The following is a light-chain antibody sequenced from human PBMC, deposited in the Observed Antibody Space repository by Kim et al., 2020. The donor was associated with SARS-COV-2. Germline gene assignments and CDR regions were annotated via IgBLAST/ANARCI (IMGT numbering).Light chain of an antibody. CDR2: YDS. V-gene: IGLV3-21*01. J-gene: IGLJ2*01. CDR1: NIGSKS. CDR3: QVLESSSDHVV. Sequence: VSVAPGKTARITCGGNNIGSKSVHWYQQKPGQAPVLVIYYDSDRPSGIPERFSSSNSGNTATLTISRVEAGDEADYYCQVLESSSDHVVFGGGTQLTGL.